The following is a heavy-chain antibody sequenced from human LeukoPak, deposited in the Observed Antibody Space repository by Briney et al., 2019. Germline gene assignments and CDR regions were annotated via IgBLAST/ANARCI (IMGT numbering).Heavy chain of an antibody. CDR1: GYTFTTYG. D-gene: IGHD5-12*01. CDR3: ARGRSASDYHDY. Sequence: GASVKVSCKASGYTFTTYGITWVRQAPGQGLEWMGWISAYSGNTKYTQNLQGRVTMTTDTSTTTAYMELSSLRSDDTAVYYCARGRSASDYHDYWGQGTLVTVSS. J-gene: IGHJ4*02. CDR2: ISAYSGNT. V-gene: IGHV1-18*01.